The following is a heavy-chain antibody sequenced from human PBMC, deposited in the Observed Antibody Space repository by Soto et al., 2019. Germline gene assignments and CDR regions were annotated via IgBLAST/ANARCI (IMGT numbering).Heavy chain of an antibody. Sequence: QVQLVQSGAEVKKPGSSVKVSCKASGGTFSSYAISWVRQAPGQGLEWMGGIIPIFGTANYAQKFQGRVTITXXEXTXXAYMELSSLRSEDTAVYYCARVSGYCSGGSCYFGYWGQGTLVTVSS. CDR2: IIPIFGTA. D-gene: IGHD2-15*01. CDR1: GGTFSSYA. CDR3: ARVSGYCSGGSCYFGY. J-gene: IGHJ4*02. V-gene: IGHV1-69*05.